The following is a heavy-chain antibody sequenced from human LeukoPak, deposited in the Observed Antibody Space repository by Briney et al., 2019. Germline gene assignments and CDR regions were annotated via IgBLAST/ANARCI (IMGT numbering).Heavy chain of an antibody. CDR1: GFSLSTSGVG. J-gene: IGHJ4*02. Sequence: SGPTLVKPTQTLTLTCTFSGFSLSTSGVGVGWIRQPPGRALEWLALIYWDDDKRYSPSLKNRLTITKDTSKNQVVLTMTNMDPVDTATYYCAHSGAYYYYDSSAYQNWGQGTLVTVSS. CDR3: AHSGAYYYYDSSAYQN. D-gene: IGHD3-22*01. V-gene: IGHV2-5*02. CDR2: IYWDDDK.